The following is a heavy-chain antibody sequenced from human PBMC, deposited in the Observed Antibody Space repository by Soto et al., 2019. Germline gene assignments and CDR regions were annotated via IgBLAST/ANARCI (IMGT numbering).Heavy chain of an antibody. CDR1: GFTFDDYA. CDR3: AKDVRNYYYYGMDV. CDR2: ISWNSGSI. V-gene: IGHV3-9*01. J-gene: IGHJ6*02. Sequence: EVQLVESGGGLVQPGRSLRLSCAASGFTFDDYAMHWVRQAPGKGLEWVSGISWNSGSIGYADSVKGRFTISRDNAKNSLYLQMNSLRAEDTALYYCAKDVRNYYYYGMDVWGQGTTVTVSS.